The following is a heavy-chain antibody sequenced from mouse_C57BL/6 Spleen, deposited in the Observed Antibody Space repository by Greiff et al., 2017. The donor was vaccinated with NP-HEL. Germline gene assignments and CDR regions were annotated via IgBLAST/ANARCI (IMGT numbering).Heavy chain of an antibody. CDR2: IDPSDSYT. D-gene: IGHD1-1*01. V-gene: IGHV1-69*01. J-gene: IGHJ2*01. CDR1: GYTFTSYW. CDR3: ARWYYGSPFDY. Sequence: VQLQQPGAELVMPGASVKLSCKASGYTFTSYWMHWVKQRPGQGLEWIGEIDPSDSYTNYNQKFKGKSTLTVDKSSSTAYMQLSSLTSEDSAVYYCARWYYGSPFDYWGQGTTLTVSS.